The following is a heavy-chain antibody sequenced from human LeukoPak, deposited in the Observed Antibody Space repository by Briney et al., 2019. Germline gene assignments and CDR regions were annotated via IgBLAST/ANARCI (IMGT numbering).Heavy chain of an antibody. D-gene: IGHD3-22*01. CDR3: ARVGDYYDSSGFDY. V-gene: IGHV1-3*01. CDR1: GYTFTNYA. Sequence: ASVKVSCKASGYTFTNYAMHWVRQAPGQRLEWMGWINAGNGNTKYSQKFQGRVTITRDTSASTAYMELSSLRSEDTAVYYCARVGDYYDSSGFDYWGQGTLVTVSS. J-gene: IGHJ4*02. CDR2: INAGNGNT.